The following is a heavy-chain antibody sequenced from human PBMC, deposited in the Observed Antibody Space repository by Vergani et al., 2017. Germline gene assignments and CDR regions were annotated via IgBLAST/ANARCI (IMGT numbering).Heavy chain of an antibody. CDR2: IYTSGST. J-gene: IGHJ6*02. V-gene: IGHV4-4*07. Sequence: QVQLQESGPGLVKPSETLSLTCTVSGGSISSYYWSWIRQPAGKGLEWIGRIYTSGSTNYNPSLKSRVTMSVDTSKNQFSLKLSSVTAADTAVYYCARGGGDGSGSYYKSPALYYYYGMDVWGQGTTVTVSS. CDR1: GGSISSYY. CDR3: ARGGGDGSGSYYKSPALYYYYGMDV. D-gene: IGHD3-10*01.